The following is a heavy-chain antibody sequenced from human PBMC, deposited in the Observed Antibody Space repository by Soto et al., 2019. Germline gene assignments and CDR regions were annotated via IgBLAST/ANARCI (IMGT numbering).Heavy chain of an antibody. V-gene: IGHV3-30*18. J-gene: IGHJ4*02. CDR1: GFTFSSYG. CDR2: ISYDGSNK. Sequence: QVQLVESGGGVVQPGRSLRLSCAASGFTFSSYGMHWVRQAPGKGLEWVAVISYDGSNKYYADSVQGRFTISRDNSKNTLYLQMNSLRAEDTAVYYCAKDKGVVVVAATYDYWGQGTLVTVSS. CDR3: AKDKGVVVVAATYDY. D-gene: IGHD2-15*01.